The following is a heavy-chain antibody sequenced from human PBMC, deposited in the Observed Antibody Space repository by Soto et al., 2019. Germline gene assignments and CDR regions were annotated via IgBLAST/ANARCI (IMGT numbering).Heavy chain of an antibody. CDR2: IYPGDLDT. D-gene: IGHD6-19*01. V-gene: IGHV5-51*01. CDR3: ARGIAVTGTYFSGLDV. Sequence: PGESLKISCKGSGYSFSSFWVAWVRQTPGKGLEWLGIIYPGDLDTRYTSSFQGHVIISADKSSNTVYLQWSSLKASDTAMYYCARGIAVTGTYFSGLDVWGQGTPVTVSS. J-gene: IGHJ6*02. CDR1: GYSFSSFW.